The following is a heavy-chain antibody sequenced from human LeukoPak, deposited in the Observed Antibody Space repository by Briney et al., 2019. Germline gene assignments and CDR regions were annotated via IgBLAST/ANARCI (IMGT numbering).Heavy chain of an antibody. CDR1: GSTLSSYG. V-gene: IGHV3-23*01. CDR3: AKPGTMIVVYGMDV. CDR2: IIVSGGST. D-gene: IGHD3-22*01. J-gene: IGHJ6*02. Sequence: PGGSRRSSVAVLGSTLSSYGTSWCRQAPGKGLEWVSAIIVSGGSTYYADSVKGRFTISRDNSQNTLYLQMNSLRAEDTAVYYCAKPGTMIVVYGMDVWGQGTTVTVSS.